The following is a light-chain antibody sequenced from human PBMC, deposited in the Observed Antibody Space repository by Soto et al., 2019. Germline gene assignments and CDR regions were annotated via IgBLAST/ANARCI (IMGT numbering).Light chain of an antibody. Sequence: EIVLTQSPATLSLSPGERATLSCRASQRVRIFLAWYQQKPGQAPRLLIYDASNGATGIPDRFSGSGSGTDFTLTISSLEPQDFAVYYCQQRGNWPLYTFGQGTKVEMK. V-gene: IGKV3-11*01. CDR1: QRVRIF. CDR2: DAS. J-gene: IGKJ2*01. CDR3: QQRGNWPLYT.